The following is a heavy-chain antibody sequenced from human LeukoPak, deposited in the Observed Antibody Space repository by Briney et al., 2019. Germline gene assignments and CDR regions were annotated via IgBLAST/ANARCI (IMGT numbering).Heavy chain of an antibody. CDR2: ISAYNGNT. V-gene: IGHV1-18*01. D-gene: IGHD3-22*01. Sequence: ASVKVCCKASGYTFTSYGISWVRQAPGQGLEWMGWISAYNGNTNYAQKLQGRVTMTTDTSTSTAYMELGSLRSDDTAVYYCARELKSDYYDSSGYYDAWGQGTLVTVSS. CDR1: GYTFTSYG. CDR3: ARELKSDYYDSSGYYDA. J-gene: IGHJ5*02.